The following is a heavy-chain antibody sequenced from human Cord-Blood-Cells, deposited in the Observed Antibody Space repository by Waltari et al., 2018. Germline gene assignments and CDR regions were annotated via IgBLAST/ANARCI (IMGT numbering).Heavy chain of an antibody. CDR3: ARDCSSTSCYDAFDI. V-gene: IGHV1-69*01. J-gene: IGHJ3*02. CDR2: IIPIFGTA. Sequence: GQGLEWMGGIIPIFGTANYAQKFQGRVTITADESTSTAYMELSSLSSEDTAVYYCARDCSSTSCYDAFDIWGQGTMVTVSS. D-gene: IGHD2-2*01.